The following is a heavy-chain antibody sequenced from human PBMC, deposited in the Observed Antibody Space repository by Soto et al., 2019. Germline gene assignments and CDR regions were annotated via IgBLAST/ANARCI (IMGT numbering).Heavy chain of an antibody. CDR1: GFTVSSNY. Sequence: GGSLRLSCAASGFTVSSNYMSWVRQAPGKGLEWVSVIYSGGSTYYADSVKGRFTISRHNSKNTLYRQMNRLRAEDTAVYACARGMGGYCSGGRCYGGYYFDYWGQGTLVTVSS. CDR3: ARGMGGYCSGGRCYGGYYFDY. CDR2: IYSGGST. V-gene: IGHV3-53*04. D-gene: IGHD2-15*01. J-gene: IGHJ4*02.